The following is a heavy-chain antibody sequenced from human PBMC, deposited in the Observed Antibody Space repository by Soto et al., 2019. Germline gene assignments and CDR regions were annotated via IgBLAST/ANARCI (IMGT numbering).Heavy chain of an antibody. D-gene: IGHD1-26*01. J-gene: IGHJ4*02. Sequence: EVQLVESGGGLVQPGRSLRLSCAASGFTFDDYAMHWVRQAPGKGLEWVSGISWNSGSIGYADYVKGRFTISRDNAKNSLYLQMNSLRAEDTACQSRTKGRIESYVRYNFHQWGQGTLVTASS. CDR1: GFTFDDYA. CDR2: ISWNSGSI. CDR3: TKGRIESYVRYNFHQ. V-gene: IGHV3-9*01.